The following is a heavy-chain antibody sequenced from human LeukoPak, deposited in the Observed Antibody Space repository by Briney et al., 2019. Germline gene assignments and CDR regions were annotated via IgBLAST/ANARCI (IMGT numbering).Heavy chain of an antibody. J-gene: IGHJ4*02. V-gene: IGHV3-53*01. CDR1: GFNVSNNY. D-gene: IGHD6-13*01. CDR2: IYRGGST. CDR3: AKERSGIPAAANY. Sequence: PGGSLRLSCAASGFNVSNNYMSWVRQAPGKGLEWVSVIYRGGSTYYADSVKGRFTMSRDNSKNTVYLQMDSLRAEDTAVYYCAKERSGIPAAANYWGQGTLVTVSS.